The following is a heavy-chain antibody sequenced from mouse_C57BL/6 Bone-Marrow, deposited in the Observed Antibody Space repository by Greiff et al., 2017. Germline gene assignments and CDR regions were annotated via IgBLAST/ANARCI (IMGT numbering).Heavy chain of an antibody. D-gene: IGHD2-3*01. CDR1: GYTFTSYW. J-gene: IGHJ2*01. CDR2: IYPGSGST. CDR3: TSEGPRWLLRI. V-gene: IGHV1-55*01. Sequence: QVQLQQPGAELVKPGASVKMSCKASGYTFTSYWITWVKQRPGQGLEWIGDIYPGSGSTNYNEKFKSKATLTADTSSSTAYMQLSSLTSEDSAVYCCTSEGPRWLLRIWGQGTTLTVSS.